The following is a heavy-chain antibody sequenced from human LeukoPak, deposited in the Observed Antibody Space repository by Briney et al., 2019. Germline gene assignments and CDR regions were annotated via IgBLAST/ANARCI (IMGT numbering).Heavy chain of an antibody. J-gene: IGHJ2*01. V-gene: IGHV6-1*01. CDR2: TYYRSMWFN. CDR3: ARAPQASYWYFDL. Sequence: SQTLSLTCAISGDGVSSNSAAWNWIRQSPSRGLEWLGGTYYRSMWFNDYALSVKSRVAINPDTSKNQFSLQLNSMTPEDTAVYYCARAPQASYWYFDLWGRGTLVTVSS. CDR1: GDGVSSNSAA.